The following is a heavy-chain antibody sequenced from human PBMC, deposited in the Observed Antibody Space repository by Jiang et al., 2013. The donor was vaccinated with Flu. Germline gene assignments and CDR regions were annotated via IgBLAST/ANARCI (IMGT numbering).Heavy chain of an antibody. J-gene: IGHJ3*02. CDR1: GFSLSTSGVG. Sequence: KPTQTLTLTCTFSGFSLSTSGVGVGWIRQPPGKALEWLALIYWDDDKRYSPSLKSRLTITKDTSKNQVVLTMTNMDPVDTATYYCAHSPLSMVRGVKPTRYDAFDIWGQGTMVTVSS. D-gene: IGHD3-10*01. V-gene: IGHV2-5*02. CDR2: IYWDDDK. CDR3: AHSPLSMVRGVKPTRYDAFDI.